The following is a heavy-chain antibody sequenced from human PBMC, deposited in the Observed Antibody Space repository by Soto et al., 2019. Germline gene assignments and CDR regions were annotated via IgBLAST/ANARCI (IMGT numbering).Heavy chain of an antibody. CDR1: GGSISSYY. CDR2: IYYSGST. J-gene: IGHJ5*02. V-gene: IGHV4-59*08. Sequence: SETLSLTCTVSGGSISSYYWSWIRQPPGKGLEWIGYIYYSGSTNYNPSLKSRVTISVDTSKNQFSLKLSSVTAADTAVYYCARHSVITMGFDPWGQGTLVTVSS. CDR3: ARHSVITMGFDP. D-gene: IGHD3-10*01.